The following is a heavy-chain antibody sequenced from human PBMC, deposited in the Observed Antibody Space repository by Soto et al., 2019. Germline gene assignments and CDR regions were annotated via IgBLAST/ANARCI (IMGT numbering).Heavy chain of an antibody. CDR1: GGSIRSYY. CDR2: IYTSGTP. J-gene: IGHJ6*02. Sequence: PSETLSLTCTVSGGSIRSYYWSWIRQPAGKALEWVGRIYTSGTPNYNPSLKSRVTILLDTSKNQFSLKLSSVTAADTAVYYCAREGASGFGMDVWGQGTTVTVSS. V-gene: IGHV4-4*07. D-gene: IGHD1-26*01. CDR3: AREGASGFGMDV.